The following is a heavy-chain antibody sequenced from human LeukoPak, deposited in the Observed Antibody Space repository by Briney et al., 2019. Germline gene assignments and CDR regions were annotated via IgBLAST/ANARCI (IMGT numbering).Heavy chain of an antibody. CDR1: GYTFTGYY. D-gene: IGHD1-14*01. CDR3: ARERTGVKKVGYFDY. J-gene: IGHJ4*02. CDR2: INPNSGGT. Sequence: ASVKLSCKASGYTFTGYYMHWVRQAPGQGLEWMGWINPNSGGTNYAQKFQGRVTMTRDTSISTAYMELSRLRSDDTAVYYCARERTGVKKVGYFDYWGQGTLVTVSS. V-gene: IGHV1-2*02.